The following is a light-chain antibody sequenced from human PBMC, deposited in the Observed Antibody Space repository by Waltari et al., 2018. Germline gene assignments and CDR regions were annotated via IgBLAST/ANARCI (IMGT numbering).Light chain of an antibody. J-gene: IGLJ2*01. Sequence: QSALTQPPSASGTPGQTVTIFCSGGNSNIGSNVVNWYQQVPGTAPKLLIYSSTCRPSGVPDRFSGSKSGTSASLAISGLQSDDEGDYYCATWDDRLTGVVFGGGTKVTVL. CDR2: SST. CDR1: NSNIGSNV. CDR3: ATWDDRLTGVV. V-gene: IGLV1-44*01.